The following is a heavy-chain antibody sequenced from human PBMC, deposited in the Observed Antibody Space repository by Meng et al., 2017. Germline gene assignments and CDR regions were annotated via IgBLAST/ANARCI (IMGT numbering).Heavy chain of an antibody. CDR3: ARGGSYYSY. CDR1: GFTVSSHY. J-gene: IGHJ4*02. CDR2: IYSGGST. V-gene: IGHV3-53*02. Sequence: GEPWETGGGLSQPGGALGLSWAASGFTVSSHYMGWVRQAPGKGLEWVSVIYSGGSTYYADSVKGRFTISRDNSKNTLYLQMNSLRAEDTAVYYCARGGSYYSYWGQGTLVTVSS. D-gene: IGHD1-26*01.